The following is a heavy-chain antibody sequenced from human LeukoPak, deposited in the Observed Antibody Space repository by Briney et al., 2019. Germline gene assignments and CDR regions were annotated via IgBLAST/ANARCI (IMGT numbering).Heavy chain of an antibody. V-gene: IGHV4-34*01. CDR2: INHSGST. CDR1: GGSFSGYY. J-gene: IGHJ1*01. Sequence: PSETLSLTCAVYGGSFSGYYWSWIRQPPAKGLEWIGEINHSGSTNYNPSLKSRVTISVDTSKNQFSLKLSSVTAADTAVYYCARGNSYYDSSDYFPWESFQHWGQGTLVTVSS. D-gene: IGHD3-22*01. CDR3: ARGNSYYDSSDYFPWESFQH.